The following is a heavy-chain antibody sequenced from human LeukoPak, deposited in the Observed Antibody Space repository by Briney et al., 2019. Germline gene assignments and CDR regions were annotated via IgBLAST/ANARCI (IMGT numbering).Heavy chain of an antibody. J-gene: IGHJ4*02. Sequence: GGSLRLSCAASGFTLSSYWMSWVRQAPGKGLEWVANIKQDGSEKYYVDSAKGRFTISRDNAKNSLYLQMDSLRAEDTAVYYCARTSGTGWSYWGQGTLVTVSS. D-gene: IGHD3-9*01. CDR3: ARTSGTGWSY. CDR2: IKQDGSEK. V-gene: IGHV3-7*01. CDR1: GFTLSSYW.